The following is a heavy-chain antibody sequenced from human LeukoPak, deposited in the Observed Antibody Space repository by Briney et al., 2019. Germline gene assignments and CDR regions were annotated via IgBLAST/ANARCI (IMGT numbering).Heavy chain of an antibody. Sequence: GGSLRLSCAASGFALSSHWMTWVRQVPERGPEWVANVNRDGSETYYLDSVKGRFTISKDNAKNSLYLQMNSLRAEDTALYHCARNNGMDVWGQGTTVIVSS. CDR3: ARNNGMDV. V-gene: IGHV3-7*03. J-gene: IGHJ6*02. CDR1: GFALSSHW. CDR2: VNRDGSET.